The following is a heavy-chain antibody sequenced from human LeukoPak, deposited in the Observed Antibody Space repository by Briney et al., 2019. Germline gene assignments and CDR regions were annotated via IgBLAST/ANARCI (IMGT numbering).Heavy chain of an antibody. V-gene: IGHV3-21*01. CDR2: ISSSSSYI. Sequence: PGGSLRLSCAASGFTFSSYSMNWVRQAPGKGLEWVSSISSSSSYIYYADSVKGRFTISRDNAKNSLYLQMNSLRAEDTAVYYCARSVVPAAMGVNWFDPWGQGTLVTVSS. D-gene: IGHD2-2*01. CDR3: ARSVVPAAMGVNWFDP. J-gene: IGHJ5*02. CDR1: GFTFSSYS.